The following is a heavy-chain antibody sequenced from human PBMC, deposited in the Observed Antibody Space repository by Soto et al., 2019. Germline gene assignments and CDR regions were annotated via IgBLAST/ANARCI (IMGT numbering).Heavy chain of an antibody. J-gene: IGHJ6*02. CDR3: AIPYYYFYAMDV. V-gene: IGHV3-23*01. Sequence: EVQLLESGGGLVQPGGSLRLSCATSGFTFSSYVMTWVRQAPGEGLEWVSAISGGGDNTYYTDSVKGRFTISRDNSKKTLYVQMNSLRVEDTAVYYCAIPYYYFYAMDVWGQGTTVTVSS. CDR1: GFTFSSYV. CDR2: ISGGGDNT.